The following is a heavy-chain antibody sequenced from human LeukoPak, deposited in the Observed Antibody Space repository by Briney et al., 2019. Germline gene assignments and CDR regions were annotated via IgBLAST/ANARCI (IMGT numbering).Heavy chain of an antibody. Sequence: GGSLRLSCVASGITFTKAWMGWVRQAPGKGLEWAARVKSRSDGGTTDYAAPVKGRFTISRDDSKNTLYLQMNSLRAEDTAVYYCAKEGSTAVAGYADYFQHWGQGTLVTVSS. V-gene: IGHV3-15*01. J-gene: IGHJ1*01. CDR3: AKEGSTAVAGYADYFQH. CDR1: GITFTKAW. CDR2: VKSRSDGGTT. D-gene: IGHD6-19*01.